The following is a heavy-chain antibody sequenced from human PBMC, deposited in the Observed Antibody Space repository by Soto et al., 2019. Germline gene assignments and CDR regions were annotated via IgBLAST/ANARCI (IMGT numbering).Heavy chain of an antibody. CDR1: GGSISSGGYS. J-gene: IGHJ4*02. V-gene: IGHV4-30-2*01. Sequence: QLQLQESGSGLVKPSQTLSLTCAVSGGSISSGGYSWRWIRQPPGKGLGWIGYIYHSGSTYSNPPLKSRVTLSVDRSKNQFSPKLSSVTAADTAVYYCARAGGLVAVAADYWGQGTLVTVSS. D-gene: IGHD6-19*01. CDR2: IYHSGST. CDR3: ARAGGLVAVAADY.